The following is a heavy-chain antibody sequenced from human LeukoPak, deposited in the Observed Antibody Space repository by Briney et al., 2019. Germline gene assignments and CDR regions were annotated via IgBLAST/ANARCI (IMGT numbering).Heavy chain of an antibody. V-gene: IGHV4-34*01. CDR2: INHSGST. D-gene: IGHD3-9*01. CDR3: ARVAARILTGYHYWRSGSYFDY. CDR1: GGSFSGYY. J-gene: IGHJ4*02. Sequence: SETLSLTCAVYGGSFSGYYWSWIRQPPGKGLEWIGEINHSGSTNYNPSLKSRVTISVDTSKNQFSLKLSSVTAADTAVYYCARVAARILTGYHYWRSGSYFDYWGQGTLVTVSS.